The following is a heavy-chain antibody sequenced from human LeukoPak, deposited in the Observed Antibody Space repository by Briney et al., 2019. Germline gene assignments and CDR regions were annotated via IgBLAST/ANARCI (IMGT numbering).Heavy chain of an antibody. CDR3: ARSYCGGDCYHYYGMDV. CDR2: IYYSGST. CDR1: GGSISSGGYY. J-gene: IGHJ6*04. D-gene: IGHD2-21*02. Sequence: SQTLSLTCTVSGGSISSGGYYWSWIRQHPGKGLEWIGYIYYSGSTYCNPSLKSRVPISVDTSKNQFSLKLSSVTAADTAVYYCARSYCGGDCYHYYGMDVWGKGTTVTVSS. V-gene: IGHV4-31*03.